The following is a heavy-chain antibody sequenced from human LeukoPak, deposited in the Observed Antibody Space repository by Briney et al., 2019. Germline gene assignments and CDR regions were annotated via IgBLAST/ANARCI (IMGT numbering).Heavy chain of an antibody. Sequence: PGGSLRLSCAASGFTFDDYGMSWVRQAPGKGLEWISGINWNGGSTGYADSVKGRFTISRDNAKNSLYLQMNSLRAEDTALYYCARGTLKAAATDFDYWGQGTLVTVSS. D-gene: IGHD6-13*01. J-gene: IGHJ4*02. CDR1: GFTFDDYG. CDR3: ARGTLKAAATDFDY. CDR2: INWNGGST. V-gene: IGHV3-20*04.